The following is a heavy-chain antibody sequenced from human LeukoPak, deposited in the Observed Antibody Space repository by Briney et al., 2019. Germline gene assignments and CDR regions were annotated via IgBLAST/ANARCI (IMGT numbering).Heavy chain of an antibody. J-gene: IGHJ5*02. CDR2: IYPGDSDT. CDR1: RDSFTSYW. CDR3: ARYRRRWLQPNWFDP. V-gene: IGHV5-51*01. Sequence: MPGESLKISCKGSRDSFTSYWIGWVRQMPGKGLEWMGIIYPGDSDTRYSPSFQGQVTISADKSISTAYLQWSSLKASDTAMYYCARYRRRWLQPNWFDPWGQGTLVTVSS. D-gene: IGHD5-24*01.